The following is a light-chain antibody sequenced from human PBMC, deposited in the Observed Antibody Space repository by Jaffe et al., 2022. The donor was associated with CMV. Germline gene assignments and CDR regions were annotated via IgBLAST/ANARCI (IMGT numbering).Light chain of an antibody. J-gene: IGLJ2*01. CDR2: QNV. CDR1: LLGHKY. V-gene: IGLV3-1*01. CDR3: QAWDSSLVV. Sequence: SFELTQPPSVSVSPGQTATITCSGDLLGHKYARWFQQKSGQSPVLVIYQNVKRPSGIPERFSGSSSGNIATLTISGTQALDEADYYCQAWDSSLVVFGGGTKLTV.